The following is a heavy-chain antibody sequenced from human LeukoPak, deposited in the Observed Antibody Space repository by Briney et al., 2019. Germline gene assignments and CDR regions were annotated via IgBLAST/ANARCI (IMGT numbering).Heavy chain of an antibody. J-gene: IGHJ4*02. CDR2: IYYSGST. Sequence: PSETLSLTCTVSGGSISSSSYYWGWIRQPPGKGLEWIGSIYYSGSTYYNPSLKSRVTMSVDTSKNQFSLKLSSVTAADTAVYYCASLAITGTKYPKYYFDYWGQGTLVTVSS. CDR1: GGSISSSSYY. D-gene: IGHD1-20*01. CDR3: ASLAITGTKYPKYYFDY. V-gene: IGHV4-39*07.